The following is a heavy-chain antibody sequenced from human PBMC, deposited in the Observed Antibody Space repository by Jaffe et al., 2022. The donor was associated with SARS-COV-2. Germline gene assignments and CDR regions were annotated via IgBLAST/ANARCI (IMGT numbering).Heavy chain of an antibody. D-gene: IGHD3-22*01. V-gene: IGHV1-46*01. CDR3: ARESYYDSSGYYTELTTPHYYFDY. Sequence: QVQLVQSGAEVKKPGASVKVSCKASGYTFTSYYMHWVRQAPGQGLEWMGIINPSGGSTSYAQKFQGRVTMTRDTSTSTVYMELSSLRSEDTAVYYCARESYYDSSGYYTELTTPHYYFDYWGQGTLVTVSS. CDR2: INPSGGST. CDR1: GYTFTSYY. J-gene: IGHJ4*02.